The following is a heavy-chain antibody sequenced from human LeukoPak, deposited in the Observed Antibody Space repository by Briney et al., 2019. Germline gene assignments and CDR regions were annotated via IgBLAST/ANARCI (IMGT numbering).Heavy chain of an antibody. CDR3: ARASRDGYNQNFDH. D-gene: IGHD5-24*01. Sequence: PGESLKISCKGLGYDFSTYWNAWVRQRPGKGLEWVGIIYPGGSETRYDPSFQGQVTISADRSTSTAYLQWSSLRASDTAMYYCARASRDGYNQNFDHWGQGTLVTVSS. CDR2: IYPGGSET. J-gene: IGHJ4*02. CDR1: GYDFSTYW. V-gene: IGHV5-51*01.